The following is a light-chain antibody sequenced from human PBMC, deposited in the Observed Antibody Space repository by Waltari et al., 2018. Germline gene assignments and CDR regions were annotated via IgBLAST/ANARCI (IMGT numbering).Light chain of an antibody. CDR3: QSADSSGTHV. CDR2: KDS. Sequence: SYELTQPPSVSVSPGQTARITCSGDALPTQYAYWYQQKPGQAPVLVICKDSESHSGIPERFSGSRSGTTVTLTISGVQAEDEADYYCQSADSSGTHVFGGGTKLTVL. V-gene: IGLV3-25*03. J-gene: IGLJ2*01. CDR1: ALPTQY.